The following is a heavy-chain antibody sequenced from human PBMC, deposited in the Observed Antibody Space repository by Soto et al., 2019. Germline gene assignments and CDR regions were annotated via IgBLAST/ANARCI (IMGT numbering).Heavy chain of an antibody. D-gene: IGHD6-13*01. CDR2: INAGNGNT. Sequence: ASVKVSCKASGYTFTSYAMRWVRQAPGQRLEWMGWINAGNGNTKYSQKFQGRVTITRDTSASTAYMELSSLRSEDTAVYYCARDADSSKGNWFDPWGQGTLVTVSS. CDR3: ARDADSSKGNWFDP. CDR1: GYTFTSYA. V-gene: IGHV1-3*01. J-gene: IGHJ5*02.